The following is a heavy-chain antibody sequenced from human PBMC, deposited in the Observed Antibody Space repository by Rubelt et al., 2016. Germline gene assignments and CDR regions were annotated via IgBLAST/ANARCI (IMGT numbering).Heavy chain of an antibody. V-gene: IGHV1-46*01. CDR1: GYTFTSYY. Sequence: QVQLVQSGAEVKKPGASVKVSCKASGYTFTSYYMHWVRQAGGQGLEWMGIINPSGGSTSYAQKFQGRVTMTRYTSTSTVYLELSCLRSEDPPLYYCARSGGYWGQGTLVTVSS. CDR3: ARSGGY. J-gene: IGHJ4*02. D-gene: IGHD1-14*01. CDR2: INPSGGST.